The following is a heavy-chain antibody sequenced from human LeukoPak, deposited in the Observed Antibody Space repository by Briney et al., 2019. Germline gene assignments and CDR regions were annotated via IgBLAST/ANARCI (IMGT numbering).Heavy chain of an antibody. J-gene: IGHJ4*02. V-gene: IGHV3-33*01. D-gene: IGHD2-15*01. CDR3: ASGRGGRGGINYFDY. CDR1: GLTFRNYG. CDR2: IYYDGSEK. Sequence: PGGSLRLSCAVSGLTFRNYGMHWVRQAPGKGLEWVAIIYYDGSEKYYVDSVKSRFTISRDNSKNTLYLQMNSLRAEDTALYYCASGRGGRGGINYFDYWGQGTLVTVSS.